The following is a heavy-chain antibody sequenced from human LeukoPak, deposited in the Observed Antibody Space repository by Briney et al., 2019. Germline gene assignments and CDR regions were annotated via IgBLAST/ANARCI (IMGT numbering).Heavy chain of an antibody. CDR1: GDSVSSNNAA. J-gene: IGHJ4*02. CDR2: TYYRSKWYN. CDR3: ARAGAHCSSTSCPEGFDY. V-gene: IGHV6-1*01. Sequence: SQTLSLTCAISGDSVSSNNAAWNWIRQSPSRGLEWLGRTYYRSKWYNDYAVSVKSRITINPDTSKNQFSLQLNSVTPGDTAVYYCARAGAHCSSTSCPEGFDYWGQGALVTVSS. D-gene: IGHD2-2*01.